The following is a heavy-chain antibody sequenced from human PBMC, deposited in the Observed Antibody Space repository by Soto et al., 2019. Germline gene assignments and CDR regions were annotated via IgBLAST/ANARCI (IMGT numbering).Heavy chain of an antibody. D-gene: IGHD6-19*01. J-gene: IGHJ4*02. CDR1: GFTFEDYA. CDR3: GKMVTWYSSGYYQGGFDC. CDR2: ISWNSGKI. V-gene: IGHV3-9*01. Sequence: EMHLVETGGGLVQPGRSLTISCAASGFTFEDYALHWVRQAPGKGLEWVSGISWNSGKIIYADSVKGRFTISRDNAKNSMYLQINSLRPEDTALYYCGKMVTWYSSGYYQGGFDCWGQGTLVTGSS.